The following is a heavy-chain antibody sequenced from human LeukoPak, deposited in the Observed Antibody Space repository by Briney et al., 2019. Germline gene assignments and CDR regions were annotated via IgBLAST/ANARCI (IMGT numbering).Heavy chain of an antibody. Sequence: PGRSLRLSCAASGFTFSSYGMHWVRQAPGKGLEWVAVISYDGSNKYYADSVKGRFTISRDNSKNTLYLQMNSLRAEDTAVYYCAKDYEQQLVHDAFDIWGQGTMVTVSS. J-gene: IGHJ3*02. CDR1: GFTFSSYG. CDR3: AKDYEQQLVHDAFDI. V-gene: IGHV3-30*18. CDR2: ISYDGSNK. D-gene: IGHD6-13*01.